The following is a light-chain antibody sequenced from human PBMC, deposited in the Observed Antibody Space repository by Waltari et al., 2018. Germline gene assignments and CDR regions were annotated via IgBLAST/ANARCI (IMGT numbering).Light chain of an antibody. Sequence: EIVLTQSPATLSLPPGESATLSCRASQSVSSYLAWYQQKPGQAPRLLIYDASNRATGIPARFVGSGSGTDFTLTISRLEPEDFAVYYCQERSNWPGGSFGGGTKVEIK. CDR2: DAS. CDR1: QSVSSY. CDR3: QERSNWPGGS. V-gene: IGKV3-11*01. J-gene: IGKJ4*01.